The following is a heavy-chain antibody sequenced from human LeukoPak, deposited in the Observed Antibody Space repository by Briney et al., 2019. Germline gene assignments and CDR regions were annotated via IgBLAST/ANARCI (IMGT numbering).Heavy chain of an antibody. V-gene: IGHV4-34*01. J-gene: IGHJ5*02. CDR3: ARGPTYSSSWYVRGFDP. D-gene: IGHD6-13*01. Sequence: PSEPLSLTCAVYGGSFSGYYWSWIRPPPGKGREWIGEINHSGSTNYNPSLKSRVTISVDTSKNQFSLKLSSVTAADTAVYYCARGPTYSSSWYVRGFDPWGQGTLVTVSS. CDR2: INHSGST. CDR1: GGSFSGYY.